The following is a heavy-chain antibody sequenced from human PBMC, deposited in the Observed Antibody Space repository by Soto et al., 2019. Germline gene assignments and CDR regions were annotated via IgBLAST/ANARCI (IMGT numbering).Heavy chain of an antibody. J-gene: IGHJ4*02. CDR3: ASHTHFSSWSHFAS. CDR1: GGSISSYY. Sequence: QVQLQESGPGLVKPSETLSLTCTVSGGSISSYYWSWIRQPPGKGLEWIGYIYYSGSTNYNPSLKSRVPISVDPAKDQFALKPSSVTAADPAVYYCASHTHFSSWSHFASWGQGNLVTVSS. CDR2: IYYSGST. V-gene: IGHV4-59*01. D-gene: IGHD6-13*01.